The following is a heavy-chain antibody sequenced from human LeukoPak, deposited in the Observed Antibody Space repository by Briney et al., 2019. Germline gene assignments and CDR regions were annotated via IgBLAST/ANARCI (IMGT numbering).Heavy chain of an antibody. J-gene: IGHJ5*02. CDR3: ARDPDTAMVTGWFDP. Sequence: GASVKVSCKASGYTFTSYAMNWVRQAPGQGLEWMGWINTNTGNPTYAQGFTGRFVFSLDTSVSTAYLQISSLKAEDTAVYYCARDPDTAMVTGWFDPWGQGTLVTVSS. CDR1: GYTFTSYA. D-gene: IGHD5-18*01. V-gene: IGHV7-4-1*02. CDR2: INTNTGNP.